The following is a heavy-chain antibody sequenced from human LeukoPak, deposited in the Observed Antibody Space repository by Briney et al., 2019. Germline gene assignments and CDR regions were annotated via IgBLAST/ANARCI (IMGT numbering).Heavy chain of an antibody. CDR3: ARDIPYTYHDILTGYPTLDY. CDR1: GYTFTSYG. V-gene: IGHV1-18*01. D-gene: IGHD3-9*01. J-gene: IGHJ4*02. Sequence: ASVKVSCKASGYTFTSYGISWVRQAPGQGLEWMGWISAYNGNTNYAQKLQGRVTMTTDTSTSTAYMELRSLRSDDTAVYYCARDIPYTYHDILTGYPTLDYWGQGTLVTVSS. CDR2: ISAYNGNT.